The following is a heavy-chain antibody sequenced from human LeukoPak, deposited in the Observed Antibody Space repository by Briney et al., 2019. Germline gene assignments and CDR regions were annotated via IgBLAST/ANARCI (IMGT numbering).Heavy chain of an antibody. J-gene: IGHJ6*03. D-gene: IGHD6-13*01. CDR2: IIPIFGTA. CDR3: ARDLVIAPKQNYYYYYMDV. V-gene: IGHV1-69*05. Sequence: ASVKVSCKASGGTFSSYAISWVRQAPGQGLEWMGRIIPIFGTANYAQKFQGRVTITTDESTSTAYMELSSLRSEDTAVNYCARDLVIAPKQNYYYYYMDVWGKGTTVTVSS. CDR1: GGTFSSYA.